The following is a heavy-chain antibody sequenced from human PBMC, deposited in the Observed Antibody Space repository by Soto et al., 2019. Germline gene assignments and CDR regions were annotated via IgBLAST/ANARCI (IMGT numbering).Heavy chain of an antibody. CDR1: GFTFSSCS. V-gene: IGHV3-21*01. CDR3: ASEGVAGYYYYYYGMDV. J-gene: IGHJ6*02. D-gene: IGHD2-15*01. CDR2: ISSSSSYI. Sequence: GGSLRLSCAASGFTFSSCSMNWVRQAPGKGLEWVSSISSSSSYIYYADSVKGRFTISRDNAKNSLYLQMNSLRAEDTAVYYCASEGVAGYYYYYYGMDVWGQGTTVTVSS.